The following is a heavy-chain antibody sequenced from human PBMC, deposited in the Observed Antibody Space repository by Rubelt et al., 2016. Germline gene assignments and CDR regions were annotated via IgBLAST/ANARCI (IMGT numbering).Heavy chain of an antibody. CDR3: ASGIQGAEGIQWLVPEVDY. CDR1: GFTFSSYG. D-gene: IGHD6-19*01. V-gene: IGHV3-30*03. CDR2: ISYDGSNK. Sequence: QVQLVESGGGVVQPGRSLRLSCAASGFTFSSYGMHWVRQAPGKGLEWVAVISYDGSNKYYADSVKGRLTIAGDSSKNTLYLQMNGLRAEDTAVYDCASGIQGAEGIQWLVPEVDYWGQGTLVTVSS. J-gene: IGHJ4*02.